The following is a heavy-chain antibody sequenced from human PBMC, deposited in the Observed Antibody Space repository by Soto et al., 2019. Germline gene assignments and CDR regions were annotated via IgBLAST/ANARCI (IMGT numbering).Heavy chain of an antibody. D-gene: IGHD3-16*01. Sequence: QVQLVQSGAEVKKPGASVKVSCKASGYTFTGYYMHWVRQAPGQGLEWMGWINPNSGGTNYAQKFQGRVTMTRDTPITTAYRRLSRLSWEDRAVYYWGRTKFPVLGGVGGKTAYGGQGPLVTVPS. J-gene: IGHJ4*02. CDR2: INPNSGGT. CDR3: GRTKFPVLGGVGGKTAY. CDR1: GYTFTGYY. V-gene: IGHV1-2*02.